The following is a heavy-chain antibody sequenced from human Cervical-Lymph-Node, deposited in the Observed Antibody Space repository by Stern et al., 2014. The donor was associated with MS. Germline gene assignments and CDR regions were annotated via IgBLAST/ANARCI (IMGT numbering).Heavy chain of an antibody. CDR2: INPNNGDT. D-gene: IGHD4-17*01. J-gene: IGHJ4*02. CDR3: ARDLGTVTTPGDY. Sequence: QVQLGQSGAEVKKPGASVSVSCKASGYTFTAYYLHWVRQAPGHGLEWMGWINPNNGDTKYAQNFQGWVTMTRDTSISTAYMDLSSLTSDDTAIYYCARDLGTVTTPGDYWGQGTLVTVSS. V-gene: IGHV1-2*04. CDR1: GYTFTAYY.